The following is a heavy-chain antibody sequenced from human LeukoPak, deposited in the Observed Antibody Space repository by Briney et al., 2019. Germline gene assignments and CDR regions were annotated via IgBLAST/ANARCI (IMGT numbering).Heavy chain of an antibody. D-gene: IGHD3-10*01. J-gene: IGHJ4*02. CDR2: ISGSGGST. CDR1: GFTFSSYA. CDR3: AKSPRFGDSYYFDY. Sequence: GGSLRPSCAASGFTFSSYAMSWVRQAPGKGLEWVSAISGSGGSTYYADSVKGRFTISRDNSKNTLYLQMNSLRAEDTAVYYCAKSPRFGDSYYFDYWGQGTLVTVSS. V-gene: IGHV3-23*01.